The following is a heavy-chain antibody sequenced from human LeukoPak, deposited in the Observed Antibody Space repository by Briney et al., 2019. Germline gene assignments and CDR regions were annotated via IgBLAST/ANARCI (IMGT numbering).Heavy chain of an antibody. V-gene: IGHV4-4*02. CDR3: AREGGPYRPLDY. CDR1: GGSITNTNY. J-gene: IGHJ4*02. CDR2: VNLQGST. Sequence: SETLSLTCGVSGGSITNTNYWTWVRPPPGKGLEWIGEVNLQGSTNYNPSLMGRVAIAVDTSENHISLQFTSVTAADTAVYYCAREGGPYRPLDYSGQGTLVTVSS.